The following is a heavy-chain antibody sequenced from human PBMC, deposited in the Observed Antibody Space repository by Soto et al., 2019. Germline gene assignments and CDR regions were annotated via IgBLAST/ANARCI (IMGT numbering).Heavy chain of an antibody. V-gene: IGHV3-30*18. J-gene: IGHJ4*02. CDR2: VSHDGRNT. CDR1: GFTFSDYA. Sequence: VQLVESGGGVVQPGRSLRLSCAASGFTFSDYAMHWVRQAPGKGLEWVAVVSHDGRNTHYADSVKGRFTISRDSSKNTVSLEMTSRSAEDTAVYYCEKGGRQWLVTSDFNYWGQGALVTVSS. D-gene: IGHD6-19*01. CDR3: EKGGRQWLVTSDFNY.